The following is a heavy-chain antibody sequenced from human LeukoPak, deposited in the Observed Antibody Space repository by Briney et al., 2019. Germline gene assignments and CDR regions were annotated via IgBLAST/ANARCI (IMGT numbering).Heavy chain of an antibody. CDR3: ARDPAGYSSGWSSDY. Sequence: KPSETLSLTGTVSGGSISSYYCSWIRHPAGKGLEWIGRIYTSGSTNYNPSLKSRVTMSVDTSKNQFSLKLSSVTAADTAVYYCARDPAGYSSGWSSDYWGQGTLVTVSS. V-gene: IGHV4-4*07. J-gene: IGHJ4*02. CDR1: GGSISSYY. CDR2: IYTSGST. D-gene: IGHD6-19*01.